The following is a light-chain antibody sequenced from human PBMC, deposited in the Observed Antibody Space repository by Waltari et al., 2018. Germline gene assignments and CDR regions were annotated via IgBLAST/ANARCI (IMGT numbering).Light chain of an antibody. CDR2: DAS. Sequence: EIVLTQSPVTLSLSPGDTATLSCRASQSIGSYLAWYQRKPGQAPRHLIYDASNRAAGIPPRFSGGGSGTDFTLTISGLEPEDFAVYYCQHRNTGLTFGGGTKVEIE. V-gene: IGKV3-11*01. J-gene: IGKJ4*01. CDR1: QSIGSY. CDR3: QHRNTGLT.